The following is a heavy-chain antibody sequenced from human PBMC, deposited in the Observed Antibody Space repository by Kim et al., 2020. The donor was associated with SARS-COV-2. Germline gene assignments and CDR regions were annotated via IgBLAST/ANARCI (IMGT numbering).Heavy chain of an antibody. CDR3: ARRGGSYFQN. J-gene: IGHJ1*01. CDR2: TP. Sequence: TPYSNPSLKSRVTISGDTSKNQFSLKLRSVTAADTAVYYCARRGGSYFQNWGQGTLVTVSS. V-gene: IGHV4-39*01. D-gene: IGHD1-26*01.